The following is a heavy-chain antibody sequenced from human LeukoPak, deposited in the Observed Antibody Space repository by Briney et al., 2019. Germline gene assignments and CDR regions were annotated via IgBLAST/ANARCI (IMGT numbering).Heavy chain of an antibody. CDR1: GGSISSYY. J-gene: IGHJ4*02. CDR2: IYYGGST. V-gene: IGHV4-59*01. D-gene: IGHD4-11*01. Sequence: PSETLSLTCTVSGGSISSYYWSWIRQPPGKGLEWIGYIYYGGSTNYNPSLKSRVTISVDTSKNQFSLKLSSVTAADTAVYYCARVEDDYSNYYFDYWGQGTLVTVSS. CDR3: ARVEDDYSNYYFDY.